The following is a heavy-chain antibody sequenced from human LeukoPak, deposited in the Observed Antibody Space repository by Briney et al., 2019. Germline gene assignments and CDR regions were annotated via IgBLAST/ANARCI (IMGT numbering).Heavy chain of an antibody. J-gene: IGHJ4*02. Sequence: GASVKVSCKASGYTFTGYYMQWVRQAPGQGLEWMGWINPNNGGTNYAQKFEGRVTMTRDTSISTAYMELSRLRSDDTAVYYCARDWYGYDDSSGYYGGGQGTLVTVSS. D-gene: IGHD3-22*01. V-gene: IGHV1-2*02. CDR3: ARDWYGYDDSSGYYG. CDR1: GYTFTGYY. CDR2: INPNNGGT.